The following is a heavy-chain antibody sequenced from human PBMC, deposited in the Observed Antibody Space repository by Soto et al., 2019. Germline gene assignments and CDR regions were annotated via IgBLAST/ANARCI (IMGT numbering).Heavy chain of an antibody. CDR3: ARARGGKTLSFYYFDN. D-gene: IGHD1-26*01. CDR2: ISYSGKT. V-gene: IGHV4-61*01. CDR1: GGSVNSGSHY. J-gene: IGHJ4*02. Sequence: LSLTCSVSGGSVNSGSHYWTWIRQPPGKTLEWIGRISYSGKTDFNPSLRSRVTLSRDTSKNQFSLRLTSVTAADTAVYYCARARGGKTLSFYYFDNWGRGALVTVSS.